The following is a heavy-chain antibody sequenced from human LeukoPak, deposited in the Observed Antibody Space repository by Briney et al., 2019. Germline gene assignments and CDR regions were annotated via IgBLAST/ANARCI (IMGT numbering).Heavy chain of an antibody. J-gene: IGHJ3*02. D-gene: IGHD2-2*02. CDR3: ARADIVVVPAAIQGDAFDI. Sequence: GESLQISCKGSGYSFTSYWIGWVRQLPGKGLEWMGIIYPGDSDTRYSPSFQGQVTISADKSISTAYLQWSSLKASDTAMYYCARADIVVVPAAIQGDAFDIWGQGTMVTVSS. CDR2: IYPGDSDT. CDR1: GYSFTSYW. V-gene: IGHV5-51*01.